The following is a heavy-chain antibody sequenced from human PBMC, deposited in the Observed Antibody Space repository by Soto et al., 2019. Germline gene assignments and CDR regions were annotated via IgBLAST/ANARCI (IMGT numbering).Heavy chain of an antibody. Sequence: QVQLVQSGAEVRKPGSSVKVSCKVSGDSFISYAISWVRQAPGQGLEWMGGIIPIFGRGNYAQRFQGRVAITADESTSAVQMELSGMRSEDTAVYYCERDGSNVETAMVSQYYYGMDVWGQGTTVTVSS. CDR3: ERDGSNVETAMVSQYYYGMDV. D-gene: IGHD5-18*01. CDR1: GDSFISYA. CDR2: IIPIFGRG. V-gene: IGHV1-69*12. J-gene: IGHJ6*02.